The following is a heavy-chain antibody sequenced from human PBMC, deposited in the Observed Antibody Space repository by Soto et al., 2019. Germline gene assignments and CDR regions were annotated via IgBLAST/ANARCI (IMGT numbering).Heavy chain of an antibody. V-gene: IGHV1-18*01. CDR1: GYTFTSYG. D-gene: IGHD2-8*01. CDR2: ISAYNGNT. CDR3: ARRGPEYCTNGVCYPGSKGFDY. Sequence: QVQLVQSGAEVKKPGASVKVSCKASGYTFTSYGISWVRQAPGQGLEWMGWISAYNGNTNYAQKLQGRVTMTTDTSTSTAYMELRSLRSDDTAVYYCARRGPEYCTNGVCYPGSKGFDYWGQGTLVTVSS. J-gene: IGHJ4*02.